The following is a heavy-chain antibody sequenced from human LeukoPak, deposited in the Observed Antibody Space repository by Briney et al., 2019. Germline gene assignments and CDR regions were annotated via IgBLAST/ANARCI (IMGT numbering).Heavy chain of an antibody. CDR1: GFTVRDNY. D-gene: IGHD5-18*01. V-gene: IGHV3-53*01. CDR2: IYSVHST. Sequence: GGSLRLSCAVSGFTVRDNYMSWVRQAPGKGLEWVSVIYSVHSTYYADSVKGRFTISRDNSKTTMYLQMNNLRAEDTAVYYCAGRTAEQDYYMDVWGKGTTVTVSS. J-gene: IGHJ6*03. CDR3: AGRTAEQDYYMDV.